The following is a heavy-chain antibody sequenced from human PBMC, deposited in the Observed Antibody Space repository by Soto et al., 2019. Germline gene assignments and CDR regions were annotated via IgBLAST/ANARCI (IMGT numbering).Heavy chain of an antibody. V-gene: IGHV1-69*13. Sequence: SVKVSCKASGGTFSSYAISWVRQAPGQGLEWMGGIIPNIGTTNYAQKFQGRVTMTGNDSISTAYMELSSLRSEDTAVYYCARNTPNYDFWSGYYGDNWFDPWGQGTLVTVSS. CDR3: ARNTPNYDFWSGYYGDNWFDP. D-gene: IGHD3-3*01. CDR1: GGTFSSYA. CDR2: IIPNIGTT. J-gene: IGHJ5*02.